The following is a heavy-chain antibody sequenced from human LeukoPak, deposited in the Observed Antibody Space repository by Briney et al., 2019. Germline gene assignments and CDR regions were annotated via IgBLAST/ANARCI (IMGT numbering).Heavy chain of an antibody. V-gene: IGHV3-74*01. D-gene: IGHD2-21*01. CDR3: ARDGLWDAFDI. J-gene: IGHJ3*02. Sequence: PGGSLRLSCAASGFTFSSYWMHWVRQAPGKGLVWVSRINSDGSSTSYADSVKGRFTISRENAKNTLYLQMNSLGAEDTAVYYCARDGLWDAFDIWGQGTMVTVSS. CDR2: INSDGSST. CDR1: GFTFSSYW.